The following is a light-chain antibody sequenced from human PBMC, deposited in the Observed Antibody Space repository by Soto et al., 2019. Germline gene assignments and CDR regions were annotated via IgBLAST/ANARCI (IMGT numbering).Light chain of an antibody. J-gene: IGLJ1*01. CDR3: SSYTSSSTYV. Sequence: QSALTQPASVSGSPGQSITISCTGTSSDVGGYNYVSWYQQHPGKAPKLMIYEVSNRPSGVSNRFSGSKPDNTASLTISGLQAEDEADYYCSSYTSSSTYVFGTGTKVTVL. CDR1: SSDVGGYNY. V-gene: IGLV2-14*01. CDR2: EVS.